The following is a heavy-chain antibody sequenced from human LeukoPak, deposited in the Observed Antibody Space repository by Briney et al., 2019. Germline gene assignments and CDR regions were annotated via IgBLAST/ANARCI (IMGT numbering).Heavy chain of an antibody. V-gene: IGHV1-69*13. CDR2: IIPIFGTA. D-gene: IGHD5-24*01. Sequence: SVKVSCKASGGTFSSYAISWVRQAPGQWLEWMGGIIPIFGTANYAQKFQGRVTITADESTSTAYMELSSLRSEDTAVYYCAREEGDGYNSISYYGMDVWGQGATVTVSS. CDR1: GGTFSSYA. J-gene: IGHJ6*02. CDR3: AREEGDGYNSISYYGMDV.